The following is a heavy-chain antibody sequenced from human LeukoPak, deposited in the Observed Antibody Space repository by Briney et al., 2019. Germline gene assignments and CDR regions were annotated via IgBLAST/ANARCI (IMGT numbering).Heavy chain of an antibody. V-gene: IGHV4-34*01. CDR2: INHSGST. CDR3: ARGPFLTTHIFWSGRPGGAFDI. Sequence: SETLSLTCAVYGGYFSGYYWSWIRQPPGKGLEWIGEINHSGSTNYNPSLKSRVTISVDTSKNQFSLKLSSVTAADTAVYYCARGPFLTTHIFWSGRPGGAFDIWGQGTMVTVSS. J-gene: IGHJ3*02. D-gene: IGHD3-3*01. CDR1: GGYFSGYY.